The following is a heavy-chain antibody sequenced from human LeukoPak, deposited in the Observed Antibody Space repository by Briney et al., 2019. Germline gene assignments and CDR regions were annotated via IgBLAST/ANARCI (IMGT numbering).Heavy chain of an antibody. CDR3: AKEYCSSTSCYNSFDY. D-gene: IGHD2-2*02. CDR2: ISWNSGSI. Sequence: PGGSLRLSCAASGFTFDDYGMHWVRQAPGKGLEWVSGISWNSGSIGYADSVKGRFTISRDNAKNSLYLQMNSLRAEDTALYYCAKEYCSSTSCYNSFDYWGQGTLVTVSS. V-gene: IGHV3-9*01. CDR1: GFTFDDYG. J-gene: IGHJ4*02.